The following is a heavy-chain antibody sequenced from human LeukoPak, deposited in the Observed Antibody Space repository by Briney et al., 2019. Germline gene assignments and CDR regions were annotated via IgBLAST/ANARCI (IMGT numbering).Heavy chain of an antibody. J-gene: IGHJ3*02. D-gene: IGHD2-2*01. Sequence: GGSLRLSCAASGFTFSSYSMNWVRQAPGKGLEWVSYISSGSSTIYYADSVKGRFTMSRDNAKNSLYLQMNSLRAEDTAVYYCARERGGYCSGTSCSNAFDIWGQGTMVTVSS. CDR2: ISSGSSTI. CDR1: GFTFSSYS. CDR3: ARERGGYCSGTSCSNAFDI. V-gene: IGHV3-48*04.